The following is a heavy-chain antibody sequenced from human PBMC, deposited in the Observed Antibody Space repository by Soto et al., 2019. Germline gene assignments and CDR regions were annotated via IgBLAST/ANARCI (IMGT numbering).Heavy chain of an antibody. Sequence: SQTLSLTCVISGDSVSSNSAAWNWIRQSPSRGLEWLGRTYYRSRWYNDYAVSVRSRITVNADTSKNQFSLHLNSVTPEDTAVYYFAGTSSLQWYYMDVWDKRTTVTGSS. V-gene: IGHV6-1*01. CDR2: TYYRSRWYN. CDR1: GDSVSSNSAA. J-gene: IGHJ6*03. CDR3: AGTSSLQWYYMDV. D-gene: IGHD1-7*01.